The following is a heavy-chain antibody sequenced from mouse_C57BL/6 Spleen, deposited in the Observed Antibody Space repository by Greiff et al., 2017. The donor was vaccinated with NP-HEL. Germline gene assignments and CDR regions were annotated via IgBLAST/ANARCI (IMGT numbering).Heavy chain of an antibody. D-gene: IGHD4-1*01. CDR3: AREELTAYFDY. J-gene: IGHJ2*01. Sequence: VQLQQSGAELVKPGASVKISCKASGYAFSSYWMNWVKQRPGKGLEWIGQIYPGDGDTNYNGKFKGKATLTADKSSSTAYMQLSSMTSVVSAVYFCAREELTAYFDYWGQGTTLTVSS. V-gene: IGHV1-80*01. CDR2: IYPGDGDT. CDR1: GYAFSSYW.